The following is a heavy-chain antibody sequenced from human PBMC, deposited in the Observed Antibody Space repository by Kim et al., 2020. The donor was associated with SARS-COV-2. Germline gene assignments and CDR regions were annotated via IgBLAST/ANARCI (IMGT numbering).Heavy chain of an antibody. Sequence: ADSVKGRFTISRDNSKNTLYLQMNSLRAEDTAVYYCAKDIPAAPRGWFDPWGQGTLVTVSS. J-gene: IGHJ5*02. V-gene: IGHV3-23*01. D-gene: IGHD2-2*01. CDR3: AKDIPAAPRGWFDP.